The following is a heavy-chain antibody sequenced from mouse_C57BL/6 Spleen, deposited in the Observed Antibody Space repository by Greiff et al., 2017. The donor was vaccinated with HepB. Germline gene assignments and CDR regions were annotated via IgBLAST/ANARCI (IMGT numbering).Heavy chain of an antibody. D-gene: IGHD1-1*01. CDR2: ISYDGSN. CDR3: ARWGKGLITTVVAGGKLGRDY. Sequence: DVKLQESGPGLVKPSQSLSLTCSVTGYSITSGYYWNWIRQFPGNKLEWMGYISYDGSNNYNPSLKNRISITRDTSKNQFFLKLNSVTTEDTATYYCARWGKGLITTVVAGGKLGRDYWGQGTTLTVSS. J-gene: IGHJ2*01. V-gene: IGHV3-6*01. CDR1: GYSITSGYY.